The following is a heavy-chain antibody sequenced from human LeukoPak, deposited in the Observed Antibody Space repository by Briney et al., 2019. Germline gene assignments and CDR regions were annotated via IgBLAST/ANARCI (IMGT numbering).Heavy chain of an antibody. CDR3: ASGRRSSSWLAE. J-gene: IGHJ4*02. CDR2: MNPNSGNT. CDR1: GHTFTSYD. Sequence: ASVKVSCKASGHTFTSYDINWVRQATGQGLEWMGWMNPNSGNTGYAQKFQGRVTMTRNTSISTAYMELSSLRSEDTAVYYCASGRRSSSWLAEWGQGTLVTVSS. V-gene: IGHV1-8*01. D-gene: IGHD6-13*01.